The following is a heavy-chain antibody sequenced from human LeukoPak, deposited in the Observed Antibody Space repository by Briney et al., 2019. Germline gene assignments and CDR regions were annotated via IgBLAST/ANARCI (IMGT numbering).Heavy chain of an antibody. Sequence: SVEVSCKASGGTFSSYAISWVRQAPGQGLEWMGGIIPIFGTANYAQKFQGRVTITTDESTSTAYMELSSLRSEDTAVYYCARALPRNTIFGVVIKNRRKYNWFDPWGQGTLVTVSS. CDR2: IIPIFGTA. V-gene: IGHV1-69*05. D-gene: IGHD3-3*01. J-gene: IGHJ5*02. CDR3: ARALPRNTIFGVVIKNRRKYNWFDP. CDR1: GGTFSSYA.